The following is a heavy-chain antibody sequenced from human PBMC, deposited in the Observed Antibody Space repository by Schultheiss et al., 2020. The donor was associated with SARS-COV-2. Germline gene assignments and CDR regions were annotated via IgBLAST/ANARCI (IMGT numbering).Heavy chain of an antibody. D-gene: IGHD3-3*01. V-gene: IGHV4-30-4*01. CDR3: ARYYYDGTGDNWFDP. Sequence: SETLSLTCTVSGGSISSGDYYWSWIRQPPGKGLEWIGYIYYSGSTYYNPSLKSRVTISVDTSKNQFSLKLSSVTAADTAVYYCARYYYDGTGDNWFDPWGQGIQVTVSS. J-gene: IGHJ5*02. CDR1: GGSISSGDYY. CDR2: IYYSGST.